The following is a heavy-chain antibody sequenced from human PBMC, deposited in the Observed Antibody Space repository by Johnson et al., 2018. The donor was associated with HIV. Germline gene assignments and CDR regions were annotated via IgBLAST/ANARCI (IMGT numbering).Heavy chain of an antibody. Sequence: VQLVESGGGLVQPGRSLRLSCAASGFTFDDYATHWVRQAPGKGLEWVSGISWNSGSIGYADSVKDRFTISRDNAKNSLYLHMNSLRAEDTAVYYCARRMVVGYVAFDIWGQGTMVSVSS. J-gene: IGHJ3*02. V-gene: IGHV3-9*01. CDR3: ARRMVVGYVAFDI. D-gene: IGHD2-21*01. CDR1: GFTFDDYA. CDR2: ISWNSGSI.